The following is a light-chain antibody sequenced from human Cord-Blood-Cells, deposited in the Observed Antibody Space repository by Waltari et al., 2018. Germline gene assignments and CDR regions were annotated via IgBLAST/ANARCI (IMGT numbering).Light chain of an antibody. Sequence: IQMSQSPSSPSSSVGDRVTITCRASQVISNYLAWYQQKPGKVPKLLIYAASTLQSGVPSRFSGSGSGTDFTLTISSLQPEDVATYYCQKYNSAPLTFGPGTKVDIK. CDR1: QVISNY. CDR2: AAS. CDR3: QKYNSAPLT. V-gene: IGKV1-27*01. J-gene: IGKJ3*01.